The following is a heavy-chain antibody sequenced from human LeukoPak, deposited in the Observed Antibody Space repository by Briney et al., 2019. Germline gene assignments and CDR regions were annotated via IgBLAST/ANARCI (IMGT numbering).Heavy chain of an antibody. CDR1: GFTFSSYA. D-gene: IGHD5-18*01. CDR3: AKDPGYSYGYNSLPPDY. CDR2: ISGSGGST. Sequence: GGSLRLSCAASGFTFSSYAMSWVRQAPGKGLEWVSGISGSGGSTYYADSVKGRFTISRDNSKNTLYLQMNSLRAEDTAVYYCAKDPGYSYGYNSLPPDYRGQGTLVTVSS. V-gene: IGHV3-23*01. J-gene: IGHJ4*02.